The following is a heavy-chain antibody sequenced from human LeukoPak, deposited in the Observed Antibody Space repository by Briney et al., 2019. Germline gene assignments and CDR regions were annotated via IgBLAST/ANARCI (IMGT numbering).Heavy chain of an antibody. CDR3: AKDRSIGTYYTFDH. V-gene: IGHV3-23*01. D-gene: IGHD1-26*01. CDR2: ISASGLMT. Sequence: GGSLRLSCAASGFTFTNYAMTWVRQAPGKGLEWVSSISASGLMTYYADSVKGRFTVSRDNSKNSLYLQMSSLTAADTAVYYCAKDRSIGTYYTFDHWGQGTLVTVPS. CDR1: GFTFTNYA. J-gene: IGHJ4*02.